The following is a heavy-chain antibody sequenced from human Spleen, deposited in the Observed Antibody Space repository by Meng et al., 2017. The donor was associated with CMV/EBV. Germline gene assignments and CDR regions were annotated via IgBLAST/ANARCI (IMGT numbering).Heavy chain of an antibody. CDR1: GYTFTGYY. J-gene: IGHJ4*02. CDR2: INPNSGGT. Sequence: ASVKVSCKASGYTFTGYYMHWVRQAPGQGLEWMGWINPNSGGTNYAQKFQGRFTISRDNAKNTLYLQMNSLRAEDTAVYYCASRILSSSSRDYWGQGTLVTVSS. CDR3: ASRILSSSSRDY. D-gene: IGHD6-6*01. V-gene: IGHV1-2*02.